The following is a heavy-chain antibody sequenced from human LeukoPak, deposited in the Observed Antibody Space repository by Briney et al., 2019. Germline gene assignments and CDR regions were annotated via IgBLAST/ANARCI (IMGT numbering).Heavy chain of an antibody. CDR2: IRGDTGDT. CDR1: GYTLSDYY. D-gene: IGHD6-13*01. CDR3: ARVRGNSCDY. J-gene: IGHJ4*02. Sequence: ASATISCKTSGYTLSDYYMHWVRQAPGQGLEWMGWIRGDTGDTDSPKKFQGRVTMTRDTSTNTAYLELSRLRYDDTAIYFCARVRGNSCDYWGQGTLVTVSS. V-gene: IGHV1-2*02.